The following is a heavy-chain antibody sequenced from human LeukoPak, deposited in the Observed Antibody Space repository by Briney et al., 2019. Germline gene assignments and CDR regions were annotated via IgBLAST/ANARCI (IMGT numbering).Heavy chain of an antibody. V-gene: IGHV4-59*01. Sequence: GSLRLSCAASGFIFSSYAMSWIRQPPGKGLEWIGYIYYSGSTNYNPSLKSRVTMSVDTSKSQFSLKLNSVTAADTAVYYCARELGRGFFDYWGLGTPVTVSS. CDR1: GFIFSSYA. CDR2: IYYSGST. CDR3: ARELGRGFFDY. D-gene: IGHD3-10*01. J-gene: IGHJ4*02.